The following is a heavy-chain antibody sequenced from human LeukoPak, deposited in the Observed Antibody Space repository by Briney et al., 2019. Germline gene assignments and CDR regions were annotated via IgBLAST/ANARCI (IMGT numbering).Heavy chain of an antibody. Sequence: PGGSLRLSCAASGFTFSRHWMTWVRQAPGKGLEWVAYIKKTGSETYYVDSVKGRFTITRDNTRNSLFLQMYSLRAEDTAVYFCAREDGYCSGGNCYPYFDSWGQGTLVTVSS. V-gene: IGHV3-7*01. CDR1: GFTFSRHW. J-gene: IGHJ4*02. CDR3: AREDGYCSGGNCYPYFDS. CDR2: IKKTGSET. D-gene: IGHD2-15*01.